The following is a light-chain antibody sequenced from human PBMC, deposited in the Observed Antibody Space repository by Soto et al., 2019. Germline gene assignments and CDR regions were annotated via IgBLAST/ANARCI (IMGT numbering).Light chain of an antibody. V-gene: IGKV1-5*01. J-gene: IGKJ1*01. Sequence: DIQVTQSPSTLSASVGDRVTFTCRASQSISSWLAWYQQKPGKAPKLLIYDASSLESGVPSRFSGSGSGTEFTLTISSLLPDDFATYYCQQYNSYSTFGQGTKVDNK. CDR1: QSISSW. CDR2: DAS. CDR3: QQYNSYST.